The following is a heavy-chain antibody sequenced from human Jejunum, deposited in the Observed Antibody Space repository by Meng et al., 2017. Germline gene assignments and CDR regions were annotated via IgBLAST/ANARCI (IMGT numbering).Heavy chain of an antibody. J-gene: IGHJ4*02. D-gene: IGHD5-12*01. CDR3: ARGVGDIRVGFAF. Sequence: SETLSLTCAVSGDSIRSINWWDWLRQSPGKGLEWIGEIHHSGRTNFHPSLKSRVTISVDDSKNQFSLTLRSVTAADTAVYYCARGVGDIRVGFAFWGQGIPVTVSS. V-gene: IGHV4-4*02. CDR2: IHHSGRT. CDR1: GDSIRSINW.